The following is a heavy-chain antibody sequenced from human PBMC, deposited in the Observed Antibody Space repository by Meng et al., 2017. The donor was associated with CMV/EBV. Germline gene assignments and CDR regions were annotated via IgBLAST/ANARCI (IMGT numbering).Heavy chain of an antibody. Sequence: GESLKISCVAFDFTVSTYYMSWVRQAPGKGLEWVSIIYSGGTTYYADSVKGRFTISRDNSQNTVYLQMNSLKAEDMAVYYCARLPHSSSGYYYYGMDVWGQGTTVTVS. CDR1: DFTVSTYY. CDR2: IYSGGTT. CDR3: ARLPHSSSGYYYYGMDV. J-gene: IGHJ6*02. D-gene: IGHD6-13*01. V-gene: IGHV3-53*01.